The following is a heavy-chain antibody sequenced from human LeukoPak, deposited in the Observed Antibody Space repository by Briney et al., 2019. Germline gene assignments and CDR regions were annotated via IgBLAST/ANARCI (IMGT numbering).Heavy chain of an antibody. J-gene: IGHJ4*02. CDR2: IDTDVRTT. CDR3: ARDVAGARSY. D-gene: IGHD3-10*01. CDR1: GYTFSSYW. V-gene: IGHV3-74*01. Sequence: GGSLRLSCAASGYTFSSYWMHWVRQAPGKGLVWVSRIDTDVRTTNYADSVRGRFTIYRDNVQNTLYLQMNSLTAEDTAVYYCARDVAGARSYWGQGALVSVSS.